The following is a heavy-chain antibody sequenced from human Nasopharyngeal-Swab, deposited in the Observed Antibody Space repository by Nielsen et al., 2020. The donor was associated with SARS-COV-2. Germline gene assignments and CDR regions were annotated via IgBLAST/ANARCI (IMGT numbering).Heavy chain of an antibody. CDR2: IYYSGST. CDR1: GGSISSSSYY. D-gene: IGHD6-19*01. Sequence: SETLSLTCTVSGGSISSSSYYWGWIRQPPGKGLEWIGNIYYSGSTYYNPSLKSRVTISVDTSKNQFSLKLSSVTAADTAVYYCASGWYGFPPAEYFQHWGQGTLVTVSS. J-gene: IGHJ1*01. CDR3: ASGWYGFPPAEYFQH. V-gene: IGHV4-39*01.